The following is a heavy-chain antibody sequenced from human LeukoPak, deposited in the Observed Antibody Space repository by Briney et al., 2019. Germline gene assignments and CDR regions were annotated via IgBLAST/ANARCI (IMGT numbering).Heavy chain of an antibody. CDR1: GGSISSSSYY. J-gene: IGHJ3*02. CDR2: IYYSGST. Sequence: SDTLSLTCTVSGGSISSSSYYWGRIRQPPGKGLEWIGGIYYSGSTYYNPSLKSRVTISVDTSKNQFSLKLSSVTAADTAVYYCARHSSGYYPGAFDIWGQGTMVTVSS. V-gene: IGHV4-39*01. D-gene: IGHD3-22*01. CDR3: ARHSSGYYPGAFDI.